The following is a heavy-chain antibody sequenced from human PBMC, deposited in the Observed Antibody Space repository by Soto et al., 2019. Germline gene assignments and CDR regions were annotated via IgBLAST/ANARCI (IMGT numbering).Heavy chain of an antibody. D-gene: IGHD3-10*01. CDR1: GFTFSSYA. CDR3: ARPDYGSGSYPDY. V-gene: IGHV3-30-3*01. CDR2: ISYDGSNK. J-gene: IGHJ4*02. Sequence: QVQLVESGGGVVQPGRSLRLSCAASGFTFSSYAMQWVRQAPGKGLEWVAVISYDGSNKYYADSVKGRFTISRDNSTITLYLQMNSLRAEDTAVYYCARPDYGSGSYPDYWGLGTMVTVSS.